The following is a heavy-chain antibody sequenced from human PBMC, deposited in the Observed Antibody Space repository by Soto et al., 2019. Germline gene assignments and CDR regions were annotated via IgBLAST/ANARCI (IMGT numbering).Heavy chain of an antibody. D-gene: IGHD1-26*01. J-gene: IGHJ4*02. CDR3: ARDHALEWELTRGIDY. V-gene: IGHV3-11*01. Sequence: QVQLVESGGGLVKPGGSLRLSCAASGFTFSDYYMSWIRQAPGKGLEWVSYISSSGSTIYYADSVKGRFTISRDNAKISLYLQMNSLRAEDTAVYYCARDHALEWELTRGIDYWGQGTLVTVSS. CDR1: GFTFSDYY. CDR2: ISSSGSTI.